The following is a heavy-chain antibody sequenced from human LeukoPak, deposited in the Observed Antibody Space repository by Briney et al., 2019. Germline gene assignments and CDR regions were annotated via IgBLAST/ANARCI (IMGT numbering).Heavy chain of an antibody. CDR3: VKDFGGNSDY. J-gene: IGHJ4*02. CDR2: VNSDGSST. V-gene: IGHV3-74*01. D-gene: IGHD4-23*01. Sequence: PGGSLRLSCAASGFPFSSYWLHWVRQVPGKGLVWVSRVNSDGSSTTYADSVKGRFTISRDSVENTLHLQMNSLRAEDTAVYYCVKDFGGNSDYWGQGTLVTVSS. CDR1: GFPFSSYW.